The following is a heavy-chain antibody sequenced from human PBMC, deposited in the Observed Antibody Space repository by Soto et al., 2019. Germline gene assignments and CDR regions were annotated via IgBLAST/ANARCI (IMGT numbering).Heavy chain of an antibody. CDR3: AREVAGFDY. D-gene: IGHD6-19*01. J-gene: IGHJ4*02. CDR2: IIPILGIE. Sequence: QVQLVQSGAEVKKPGSSVKVSCKASGGTFSSYTISWVRQATGQGLEWMGRIIPILGIENYAQKFQGRVTIPADKSTSTAYMELSSLTSEDTAVYYCAREVAGFDYWGQGTLVTFSS. CDR1: GGTFSSYT. V-gene: IGHV1-69*08.